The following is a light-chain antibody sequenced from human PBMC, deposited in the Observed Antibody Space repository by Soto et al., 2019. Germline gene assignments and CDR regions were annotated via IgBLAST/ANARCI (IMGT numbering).Light chain of an antibody. J-gene: IGKJ1*01. CDR3: QQYNSYLWT. CDR1: QSISSW. Sequence: DIQMTQSPSTLSASVGDRVTITCRASQSISSWLAWCQQKPGKAPKLLIYKASSLESGVPSRFSGSGSGTEFTLTISSLQPDDFATYYCQQYNSYLWTFGQGTKVEIK. CDR2: KAS. V-gene: IGKV1-5*03.